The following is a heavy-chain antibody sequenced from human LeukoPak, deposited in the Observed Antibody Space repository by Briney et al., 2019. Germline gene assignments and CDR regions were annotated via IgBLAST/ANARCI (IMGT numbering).Heavy chain of an antibody. CDR1: EFTFNSYG. J-gene: IGHJ4*02. CDR2: IRYDGSNK. Sequence: GGSPRLSCAASEFTFNSYGMHGVRQAPGKGLEWVAFIRYDGSNKYYADSVKGRFTISRDNAKNSLYLQMNSLRAEDTAVYYCARENYYDSSGYMSNWGQGTLVTVSS. V-gene: IGHV3-30*02. D-gene: IGHD3-22*01. CDR3: ARENYYDSSGYMSN.